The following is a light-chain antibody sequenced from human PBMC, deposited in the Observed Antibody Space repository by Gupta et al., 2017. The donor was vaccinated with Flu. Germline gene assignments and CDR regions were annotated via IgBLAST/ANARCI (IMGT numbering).Light chain of an antibody. V-gene: IGKV1-5*03. CDR3: QQDNSYST. Sequence: DIQMTQSPSTLSASVRDRVTITCRASKSVGDWLAWYQQKPGKAPKLLIYKASNLASGVPSRFSGSGSGTEFTLTISSLQPDDSATYYCQQDNSYSTFGQGSKLEVK. CDR2: KAS. CDR1: KSVGDW. J-gene: IGKJ2*01.